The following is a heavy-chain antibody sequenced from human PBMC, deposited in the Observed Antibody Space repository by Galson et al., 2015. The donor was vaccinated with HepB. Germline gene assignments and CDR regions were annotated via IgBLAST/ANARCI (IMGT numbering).Heavy chain of an antibody. Sequence: SLRLSCAAPGFTFSSYAMHWVRQAPGKGLEWVAVISYDGSNKYYADSVKGRFTISRDNSKNTLYLQMNSLRAEDTAVYYCARGRDYGDYSGRVFDYWGQGTLVTVSS. CDR3: ARGRDYGDYSGRVFDY. CDR2: ISYDGSNK. J-gene: IGHJ4*02. D-gene: IGHD4-17*01. CDR1: GFTFSSYA. V-gene: IGHV3-30-3*01.